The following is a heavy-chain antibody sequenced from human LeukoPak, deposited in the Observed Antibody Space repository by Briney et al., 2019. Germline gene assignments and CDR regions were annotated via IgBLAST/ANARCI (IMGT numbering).Heavy chain of an antibody. CDR2: INPNSGGT. V-gene: IGHV1-2*02. CDR3: ARSKGGRNYFDY. Sequence: ASVKVSCKASGCTFTGYYMHWVRQAPGQGLEWMGWINPNSGGTNYAQKFQGRVTMTRDTSISTAYMELSRLRSDDTAVYYCARSKGGRNYFDYWGQGTLVTVSS. J-gene: IGHJ4*02. D-gene: IGHD3-16*01. CDR1: GCTFTGYY.